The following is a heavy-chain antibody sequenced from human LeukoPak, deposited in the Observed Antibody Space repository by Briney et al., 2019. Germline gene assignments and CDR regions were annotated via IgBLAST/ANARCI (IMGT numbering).Heavy chain of an antibody. CDR1: GGSFSGYY. D-gene: IGHD3-3*01. V-gene: IGHV4-34*01. CDR3: ARGRSGYYRTLPYYFDY. J-gene: IGHJ4*02. CDR2: INHSGST. Sequence: PSETLSLTCAVYGGSFSGYYWSWIRQPPGKGLEWIGEINHSGSTNYNPSLKSRVTISVDTSKNQFSLKLSSVTAADTAVYYCARGRSGYYRTLPYYFDYWGQGTLVTVSS.